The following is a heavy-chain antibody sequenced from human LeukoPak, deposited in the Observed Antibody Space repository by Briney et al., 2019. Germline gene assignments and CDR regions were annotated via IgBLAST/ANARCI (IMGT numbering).Heavy chain of an antibody. CDR3: AQGGPIDY. CDR1: GFTFSSYA. V-gene: IGHV3-23*01. J-gene: IGHJ4*02. Sequence: PGGSLRLSCAASGFTFSSYAMSWVRQAPGKGLEWVSTISDSAGSTYYADSVKGRFTISRDNSKNTLYLHMNSLIADDTAVYYCAQGGPIDYWGQGTLVTVSS. CDR2: ISDSAGST.